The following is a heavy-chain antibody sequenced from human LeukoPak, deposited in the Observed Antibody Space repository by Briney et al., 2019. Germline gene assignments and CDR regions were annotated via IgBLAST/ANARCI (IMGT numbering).Heavy chain of an antibody. V-gene: IGHV1-46*01. J-gene: IGHJ4*02. CDR2: INPSGGST. Sequence: ASVKVSCKASGYTFTSYYMHWVRQAPGQGLEWMGIINPSGGSTSYAQKFQGRVTMTRDTSTSTAYMELSSLRSEDTAVYYCASPKDSSGYYLGYFDYWGQGTLVTVSS. CDR3: ASPKDSSGYYLGYFDY. D-gene: IGHD3-22*01. CDR1: GYTFTSYY.